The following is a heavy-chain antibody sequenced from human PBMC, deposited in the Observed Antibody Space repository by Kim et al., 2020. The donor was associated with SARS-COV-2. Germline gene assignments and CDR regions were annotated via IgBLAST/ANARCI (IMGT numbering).Heavy chain of an antibody. J-gene: IGHJ4*02. CDR3: AKDKGPLTMVREYYFDY. V-gene: IGHV3-30*18. CDR2: ISYDGSNK. CDR1: GFTFSSYG. Sequence: GGSLRLSCAASGFTFSSYGMHWVRQAPGKGLEWVAVISYDGSNKYYADSMKGRFTISRDNSKNTLYLQMNSLRAEDTAVYYCAKDKGPLTMVREYYFDYWGQGTLVTVSS. D-gene: IGHD3-10*01.